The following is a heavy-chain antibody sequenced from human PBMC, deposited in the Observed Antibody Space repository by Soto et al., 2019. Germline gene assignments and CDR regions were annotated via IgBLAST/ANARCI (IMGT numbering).Heavy chain of an antibody. CDR1: GDSISRGGYF. CDR2: IYDSGSA. Sequence: QVQLQESGPGLMKPSQTLSLTCIVSGDSISRGGYFWTWIRQHPGKGLEWIGYIYDSGSAFYNPSLKSRVTMSVYTSKNQFSLNLRSVTAADTAVFYCARGILRPNHYMDVWGKGTAVAVSS. D-gene: IGHD1-26*01. V-gene: IGHV4-31*03. CDR3: ARGILRPNHYMDV. J-gene: IGHJ6*03.